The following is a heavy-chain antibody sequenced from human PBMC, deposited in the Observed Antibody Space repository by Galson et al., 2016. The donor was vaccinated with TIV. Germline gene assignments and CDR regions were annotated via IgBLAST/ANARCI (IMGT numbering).Heavy chain of an antibody. CDR3: TWGEDLDA. CDR1: GGRLSTYS. V-gene: IGHV1-69*02. CDR2: IIPIPGIA. Sequence: SVKVSCKASGGRLSTYSINWVRQAPGQGLEWMGRIIPIPGIADYAQKFQDRVTITADTSTSTAYMDLSSMKSEDAAVYYCTWGEDLDAWGNGATVTVSS. D-gene: IGHD3-16*01. J-gene: IGHJ6*04.